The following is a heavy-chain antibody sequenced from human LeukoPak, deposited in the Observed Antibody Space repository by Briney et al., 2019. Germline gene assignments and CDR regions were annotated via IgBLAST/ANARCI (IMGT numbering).Heavy chain of an antibody. J-gene: IGHJ4*02. Sequence: SVRVSCKASGGTFSSYAISWVRQAPGQGLEWMGGIIPIFGTANYAQKFQGRVTITTDESTSTAYMELSSLRSEDTAVYYCARPSYYYDSSGYYLFDYWGQGTLVTVSS. CDR2: IIPIFGTA. CDR3: ARPSYYYDSSGYYLFDY. D-gene: IGHD3-22*01. V-gene: IGHV1-69*05. CDR1: GGTFSSYA.